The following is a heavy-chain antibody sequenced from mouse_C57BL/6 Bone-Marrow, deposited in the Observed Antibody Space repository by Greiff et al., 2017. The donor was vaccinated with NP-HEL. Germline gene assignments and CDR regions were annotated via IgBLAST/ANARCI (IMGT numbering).Heavy chain of an antibody. CDR3: ARSGYYDYDVDY. D-gene: IGHD2-4*01. V-gene: IGHV1-22*01. CDR1: GYTFTDYN. Sequence: EVQLQQSGPELVKPGASVKMSCKASGYTFTDYNMHWVKQSHGKSLEWIGYINPNNGGTSYNQKFKGKATLTVNKSSSTAYMELRSLTSEDSAVYYCARSGYYDYDVDYWGQGTTLTVSS. J-gene: IGHJ2*01. CDR2: INPNNGGT.